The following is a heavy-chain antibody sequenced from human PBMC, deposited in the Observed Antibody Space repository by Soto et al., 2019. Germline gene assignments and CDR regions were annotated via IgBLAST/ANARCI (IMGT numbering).Heavy chain of an antibody. CDR3: ARGGGSPYHNHEFDF. CDR1: GASITYYY. CDR2: FSSTGST. D-gene: IGHD6-13*01. J-gene: IGHJ4*02. V-gene: IGHV4-59*01. Sequence: QVQLQESGPGLVKPSETLSLTCAVSGASITYYYWNWIRQPPGRGLEWIVSFSSTGSTVYNPSLRIRVTISLDTSKNQFSLTLNSVTAADTAVYYCARGGGSPYHNHEFDFWGQGTLVTVSS.